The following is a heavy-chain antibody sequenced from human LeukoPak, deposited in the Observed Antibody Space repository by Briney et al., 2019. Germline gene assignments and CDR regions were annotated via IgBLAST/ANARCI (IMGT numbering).Heavy chain of an antibody. CDR1: GYTFTSYG. V-gene: IGHV1-18*01. J-gene: IGHJ4*02. CDR2: ISAYNGDT. D-gene: IGHD3-16*01. Sequence: ASVKVSCKASGYTFTSYGISWVRQAPGQGLEWMGWISAYNGDTNYAQKFQGRVTMTRDTSISTAYMELSRLRSDDTAVYYCARVRYRLAETYIDYWGQGTLVTVSS. CDR3: ARVRYRLAETYIDY.